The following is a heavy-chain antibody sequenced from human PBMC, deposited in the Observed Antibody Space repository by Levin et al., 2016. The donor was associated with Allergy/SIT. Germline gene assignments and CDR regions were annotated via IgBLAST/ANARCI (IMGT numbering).Heavy chain of an antibody. CDR1: GFTFISYA. CDR3: AKDLRGVPNYFDY. CDR2: ISAGGGGT. Sequence: GESLKISCSASGFTFISYAMSWVRQAPGKGLECVSGISAGGGGTYYADSVKGRFSISRDNTKNTVYLQMNSLRAEDTAVYYCAKDLRGVPNYFDYWGQGTVVTVSS. V-gene: IGHV3-23*01. D-gene: IGHD2-8*01. J-gene: IGHJ4*02.